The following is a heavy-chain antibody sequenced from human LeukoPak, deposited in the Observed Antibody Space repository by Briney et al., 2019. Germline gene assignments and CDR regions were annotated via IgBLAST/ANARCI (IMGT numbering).Heavy chain of an antibody. Sequence: ASVKVSCKASGNTFINAQMHWVRQAPGQGLEWMGIINPSSGSTSYAQKFQGRVTMTRDTSTGTIYMELSSLRSEDTALYYCAREYGTGGLDYWGQGTLVTVSS. D-gene: IGHD2-8*02. J-gene: IGHJ4*02. CDR2: INPSSGST. CDR3: AREYGTGGLDY. V-gene: IGHV1-46*01. CDR1: GNTFINAQ.